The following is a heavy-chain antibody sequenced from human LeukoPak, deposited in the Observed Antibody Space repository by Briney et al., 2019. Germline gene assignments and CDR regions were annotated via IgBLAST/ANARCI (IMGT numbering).Heavy chain of an antibody. CDR1: GFSFSTYW. Sequence: GGSLRFSCVASGFSFSTYWMSWVRQAPGKGLEWVANIKQDGSEQYYVDSLKGRFTISRDNAKNSLYLQLNNVEADDTAMYYCARDSAGNDYWGQGTLVTVSS. CDR2: IKQDGSEQ. CDR3: ARDSAGNDY. J-gene: IGHJ4*02. V-gene: IGHV3-7*01. D-gene: IGHD6-13*01.